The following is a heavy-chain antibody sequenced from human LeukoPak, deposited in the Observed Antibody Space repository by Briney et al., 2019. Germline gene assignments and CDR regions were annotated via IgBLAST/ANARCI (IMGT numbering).Heavy chain of an antibody. Sequence: SETLSLTCIVSGGSISGSSYYWGWIRQPPGKGLEWIGSIYYSGSTYYNPSLKSRVTISVDTSKNQFSLKLRSVTAADTAVYYCARSGIAQDFDYWGQGTLVTVSS. CDR2: IYYSGST. V-gene: IGHV4-39*01. D-gene: IGHD6-13*01. CDR1: GGSISGSSYY. J-gene: IGHJ4*02. CDR3: ARSGIAQDFDY.